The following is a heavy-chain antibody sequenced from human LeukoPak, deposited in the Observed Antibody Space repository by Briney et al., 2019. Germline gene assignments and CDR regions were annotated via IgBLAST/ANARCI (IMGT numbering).Heavy chain of an antibody. CDR3: ARDRERDYYGSGSYYKGAFDI. CDR1: GFTFSSYS. Sequence: GGSLRLSCAASGFTFSSYSMNWVRQAPGKGLEWVSSISSSSSYIYYADSVKGRFTISRDNAKNSLYLQMNSLRAEDTAVYYCARDRERDYYGSGSYYKGAFDIWGQGTMVTVSS. J-gene: IGHJ3*02. V-gene: IGHV3-21*01. D-gene: IGHD3-10*01. CDR2: ISSSSSYI.